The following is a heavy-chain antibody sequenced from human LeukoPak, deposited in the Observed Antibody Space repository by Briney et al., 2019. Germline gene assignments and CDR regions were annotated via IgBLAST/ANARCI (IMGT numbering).Heavy chain of an antibody. J-gene: IGHJ4*02. CDR2: IWYDGSDK. CDR1: TFTFSSYG. D-gene: IGHD3-22*01. V-gene: IGHV3-30*02. Sequence: GGSLRLSCTASTFTFSSYGMHWVRQAPGKGLEWMAFIWYDGSDKFYADSVKGRFTISRDNSKNTLYLEMNSLRAEDAAVYYCARVGRYYYDSSGYYIFDYWGQGTLVTVSS. CDR3: ARVGRYYYDSSGYYIFDY.